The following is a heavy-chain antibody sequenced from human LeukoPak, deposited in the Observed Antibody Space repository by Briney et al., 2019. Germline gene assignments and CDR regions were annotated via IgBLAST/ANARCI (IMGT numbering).Heavy chain of an antibody. D-gene: IGHD3-10*01. V-gene: IGHV3-13*01. Sequence: PGGSLGLSCAASGFTFDTYDMHWVRQPTGKRLEWVSAIGSAGDTYYPASVKGRFTISRENAENSLYLQMNSLRVEDTAMYYCARAGYASGSYSLDGAYDIWGQGTKVTVS. CDR1: GFTFDTYD. CDR2: IGSAGDT. CDR3: ARAGYASGSYSLDGAYDI. J-gene: IGHJ3*02.